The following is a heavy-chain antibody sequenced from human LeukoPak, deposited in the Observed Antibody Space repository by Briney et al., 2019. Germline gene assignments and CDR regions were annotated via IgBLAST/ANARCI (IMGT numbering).Heavy chain of an antibody. V-gene: IGHV3-9*01. CDR3: AKDLSSAITSALVLDV. CDR2: ITWNRDNI. D-gene: IGHD6-19*01. J-gene: IGHJ6*02. Sequence: PGRSLRLSCTVSGFTFDDYAMHWVRHTPWKGLEWVAGITWNRDNIGYGDSVKGRFTISRDNVKNVLYLQMNSLRPEDTALYYCAKDLSSAITSALVLDVWGQGTTV. CDR1: GFTFDDYA.